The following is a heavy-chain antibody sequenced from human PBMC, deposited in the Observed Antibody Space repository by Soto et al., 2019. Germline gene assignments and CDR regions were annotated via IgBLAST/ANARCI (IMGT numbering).Heavy chain of an antibody. D-gene: IGHD3-22*01. J-gene: IGHJ6*02. Sequence: PGGSLRLSCAASGFTFSSYGMHWVRQAPGKGLEWVAVISYDGSNKYYADSVKGRFTISRDNSKNTLYLQMNSLRAEDTAVYYCAKVGDYYDSSGYYSSYYYYGMDVWGQGTTVTVSS. V-gene: IGHV3-30*18. CDR3: AKVGDYYDSSGYYSSYYYYGMDV. CDR2: ISYDGSNK. CDR1: GFTFSSYG.